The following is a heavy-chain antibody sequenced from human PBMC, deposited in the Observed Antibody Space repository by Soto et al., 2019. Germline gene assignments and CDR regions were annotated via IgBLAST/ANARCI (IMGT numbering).Heavy chain of an antibody. CDR3: ARAPMVRGVILVYYMDV. CDR1: GYTFTSYD. CDR2: MNPNSGNT. D-gene: IGHD3-10*01. J-gene: IGHJ6*03. Sequence: ASVKVSCKASGYTFTSYDINWVRQATGQGLEWMGWMNPNSGNTGYAQKFQGRVTMTRNTSISTAYMELSSLRSEDTAVYYCARAPMVRGVILVYYMDVWGKGTTVTVSS. V-gene: IGHV1-8*01.